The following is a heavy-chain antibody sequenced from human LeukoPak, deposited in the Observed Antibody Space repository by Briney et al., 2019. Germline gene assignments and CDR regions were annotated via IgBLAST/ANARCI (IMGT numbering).Heavy chain of an antibody. D-gene: IGHD2-2*01. V-gene: IGHV4-39*01. CDR3: ARVRSSTSFWIYY. CDR2: IYYSGST. J-gene: IGHJ4*02. CDR1: GGSISSSSYY. Sequence: PSETLSLTCTVSGGSISSSSYYWGWIRHPPGKGLEWIGSIYYSGSTYYNPSLKSRVTISVDTSKNQFSLKLSSVTAADTAVYYCARVRSSTSFWIYYWGQGTLVTVSS.